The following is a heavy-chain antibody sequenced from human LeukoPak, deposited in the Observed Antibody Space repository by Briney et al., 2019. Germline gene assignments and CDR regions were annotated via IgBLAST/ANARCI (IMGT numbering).Heavy chain of an antibody. J-gene: IGHJ4*02. D-gene: IGHD3-3*02. CDR1: GFTVSSNY. V-gene: IGHV3-53*01. Sequence: GGSLRLSCAASGFTVSSNYMSWVRQAPGKGLEWVSVIYSGGSTYYADSVKGRFTISRDNSKNTLYLQMSSLRAEDTAVYYCARSPPAFYFDYWGQGTLVTVSS. CDR3: ARSPPAFYFDY. CDR2: IYSGGST.